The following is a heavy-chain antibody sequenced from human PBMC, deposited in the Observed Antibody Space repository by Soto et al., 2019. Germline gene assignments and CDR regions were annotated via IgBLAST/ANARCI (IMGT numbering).Heavy chain of an antibody. CDR2: ISGSGGST. CDR1: GFTFSSYA. CDR3: AKDSLWGPTNWFDP. D-gene: IGHD3-10*01. Sequence: HPGGSLRLSCAASGFTFSSYAMSWVRQAPGKGLEWVSAISGSGGSTYYADSVKGRFTISRDNSKNTLYLQMNSLRAEDTAVYYCAKDSLWGPTNWFDPWGQGTRVTVSS. V-gene: IGHV3-23*01. J-gene: IGHJ5*02.